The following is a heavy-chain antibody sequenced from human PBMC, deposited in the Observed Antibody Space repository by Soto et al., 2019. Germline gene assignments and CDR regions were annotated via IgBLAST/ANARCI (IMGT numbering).Heavy chain of an antibody. CDR3: ARARRHVGYFDFYRDG. CDR2: ISAYNGDT. CDR1: GYTFTNYC. Sequence: ASVKVSCKASGYTFTNYCITWVRRAPGQGLEWMGWISAYNGDTHYTQRLQGRVTMTTDTSTSTAYMELRGLRSDDTAVYYCARARRHVGYFDFYRDGWGKGTTVTASS. V-gene: IGHV1-18*01. J-gene: IGHJ6*03. D-gene: IGHD6-25*01.